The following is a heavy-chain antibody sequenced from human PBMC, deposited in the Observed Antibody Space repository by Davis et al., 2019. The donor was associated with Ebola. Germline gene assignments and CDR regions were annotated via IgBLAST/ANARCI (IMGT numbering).Heavy chain of an antibody. D-gene: IGHD6-19*01. CDR3: VKDSSPGWHFEY. V-gene: IGHV3-64D*06. CDR2: ITGSGGST. J-gene: IGHJ4*02. CDR1: GLTLRNYA. Sequence: GESLKISCAASGLTLRNYAMRWVRQAPGTGMECVSCITGSGGSTYYADSVKARFTISRDNSRNTMYLQMRSLRPEDTAVYWCVKDSSPGWHFEYWGQGTLVTVSS.